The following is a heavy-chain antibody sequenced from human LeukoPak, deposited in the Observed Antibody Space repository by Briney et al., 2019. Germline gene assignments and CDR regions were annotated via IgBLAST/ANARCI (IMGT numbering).Heavy chain of an antibody. V-gene: IGHV3-23*01. Sequence: GGSLRLSCVASGFTFSSYAMSWVRQAPGKGLEWVSAISGSGGSTYYADSVKGRFTISRDNSKNTLYLQMNSLRAEDTAVYYCAKDQKPSYDSSGYHHDYWGQGTLVTVSS. J-gene: IGHJ4*02. D-gene: IGHD3-22*01. CDR2: ISGSGGST. CDR3: AKDQKPSYDSSGYHHDY. CDR1: GFTFSSYA.